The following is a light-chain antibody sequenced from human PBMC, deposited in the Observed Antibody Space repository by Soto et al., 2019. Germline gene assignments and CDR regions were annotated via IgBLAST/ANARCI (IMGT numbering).Light chain of an antibody. Sequence: EIVVTPSPGTLSLSPGERATRSCRASYSVSSSYLAWYQQKPGQAPRLLIYGASSRATGIPDRFSGSGSGTDLTLTIRRLEPEDFAVYYCQQYGSSPATFGPGTKVDIK. CDR2: GAS. CDR1: YSVSSSY. CDR3: QQYGSSPAT. V-gene: IGKV3-20*01. J-gene: IGKJ3*01.